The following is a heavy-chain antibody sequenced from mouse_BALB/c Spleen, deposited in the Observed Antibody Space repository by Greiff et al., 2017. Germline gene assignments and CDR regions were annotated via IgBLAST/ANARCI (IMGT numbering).Heavy chain of an antibody. D-gene: IGHD1-1*01. J-gene: IGHJ3*01. CDR1: GYSITSGYY. Sequence: EVQLQQSGPGLVKPSQSLSLTCSVTGYSITSGYYWNWIRQFPGNKLEWMGYISYDGSNNYNPSLKNRISITRDTSKNQFFLKLNSVTTEDTATYYCARDQGHYYGSSYETYWGQGTLVTVSA. CDR2: ISYDGSN. V-gene: IGHV3-6*02. CDR3: ARDQGHYYGSSYETY.